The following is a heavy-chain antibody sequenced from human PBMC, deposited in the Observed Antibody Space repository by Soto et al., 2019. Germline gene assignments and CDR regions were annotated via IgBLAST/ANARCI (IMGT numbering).Heavy chain of an antibody. CDR2: ISSSGSTI. CDR1: GFTFSSYE. Sequence: EVQLVESGGGLVQPGGSLRLSCASSGFTFSSYEMNWVRQAPGKGLEWVSYISSSGSTIYYADSVKGRFTISRDNAKNSLYLQMNSLRAEDTAVYYCPRAASTGDFDYWGQGTLVTVSS. CDR3: PRAASTGDFDY. V-gene: IGHV3-48*03. J-gene: IGHJ4*02. D-gene: IGHD7-27*01.